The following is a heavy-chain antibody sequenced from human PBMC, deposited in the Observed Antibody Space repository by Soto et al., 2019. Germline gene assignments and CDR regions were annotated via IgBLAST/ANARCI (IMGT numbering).Heavy chain of an antibody. V-gene: IGHV1-2*02. CDR2: SNPNTGGT. CDR3: ARQLAYCGGDCYTEPLDY. D-gene: IGHD2-21*02. CDR1: GYTFTKYY. Sequence: QAQLVQSGAEVKKPGASVKVSCKASGYTFTKYYIHWVRQAPGQGLEWMGWSNPNTGGTNYAQKFQGRVAMTRDTSISTAYMGLSRLGSDDTAVYYCARQLAYCGGDCYTEPLDYWGQGTLVTVSS. J-gene: IGHJ4*02.